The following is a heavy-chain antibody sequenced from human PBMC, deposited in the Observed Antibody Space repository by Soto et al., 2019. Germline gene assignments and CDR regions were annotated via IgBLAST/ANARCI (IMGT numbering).Heavy chain of an antibody. CDR2: INHSGST. V-gene: IGHV4-34*01. D-gene: IGHD3-3*01. J-gene: IGHJ5*02. Sequence: ETLCLTCAVYGASFSGYYWSWIRQPPGKGLEWIGEINHSGSTNYNPSLKSRVTISLDTSKNQFSLKLSSVTAADTDVYYCASRGVYYDFWSGYYNPAYWFDPWGQGTPVTVYS. CDR1: GASFSGYY. CDR3: ASRGVYYDFWSGYYNPAYWFDP.